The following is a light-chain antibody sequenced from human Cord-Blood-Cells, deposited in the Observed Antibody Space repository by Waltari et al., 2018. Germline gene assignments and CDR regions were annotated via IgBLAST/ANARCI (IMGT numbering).Light chain of an antibody. CDR1: SSHVGGYNY. V-gene: IGLV2-8*01. J-gene: IGLJ1*01. Sequence: QSALPQPPSASGSPGHSVTISCTGTSSHVGGYNYVFCYQQHPVKAPKLMIYEVSKRPSGVPDRFSGSKSGNTASLTVSGLQAEDEADYYCSSYAGSNNFVFGTGTKVTVL. CDR2: EVS. CDR3: SSYAGSNNFV.